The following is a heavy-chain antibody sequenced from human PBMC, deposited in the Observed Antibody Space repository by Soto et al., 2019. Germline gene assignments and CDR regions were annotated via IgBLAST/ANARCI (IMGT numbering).Heavy chain of an antibody. CDR3: AKILQLGDYAYYYYGMDV. V-gene: IGHV3-30*18. D-gene: IGHD4-17*01. CDR2: ITYDGSNK. J-gene: IGHJ6*02. Sequence: QVQLVESGGGVVQPGRSLRLSCAASGFTFSSYGMHGVRQAPGKGLEWVAVITYDGSNKYYADSVKGRFTISRDNSKNTLYLQMNSLRAEDTAVYYCAKILQLGDYAYYYYGMDVWGQGTTVTVSS. CDR1: GFTFSSYG.